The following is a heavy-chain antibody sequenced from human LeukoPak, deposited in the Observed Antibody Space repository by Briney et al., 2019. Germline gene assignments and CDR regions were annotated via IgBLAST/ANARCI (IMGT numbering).Heavy chain of an antibody. CDR2: IYTSGST. CDR1: GGSISSGSYY. J-gene: IGHJ1*01. Sequence: SETLSLTCTVSGGSISSGSYYWSWIRQPAGKGLEWIGRIYTSGSTNYNPSLKSRATISVDTSKNQFSLKLSSVTAADTAVYYCARGRPGPTGYFQHWGQGTLVTVSS. V-gene: IGHV4-61*02. CDR3: ARGRPGPTGYFQH.